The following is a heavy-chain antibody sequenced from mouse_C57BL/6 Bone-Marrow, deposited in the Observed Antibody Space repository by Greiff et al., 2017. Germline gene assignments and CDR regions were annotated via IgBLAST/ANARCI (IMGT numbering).Heavy chain of an antibody. V-gene: IGHV5-12*01. CDR2: ISNGGGST. J-gene: IGHJ3*01. CDR3: ARHGGYYSNFWFAY. CDR1: GFTFSDYY. Sequence: DVKLVESGGGLVQPGGSLKLSCAASGFTFSDYYMYWVRQTPEKRLEWVAYISNGGGSTYYPDTVKGRFTISRDNAKNTLYLQMSRLKSEDTAMYYCARHGGYYSNFWFAYWGQGTLVTVSA. D-gene: IGHD2-5*01.